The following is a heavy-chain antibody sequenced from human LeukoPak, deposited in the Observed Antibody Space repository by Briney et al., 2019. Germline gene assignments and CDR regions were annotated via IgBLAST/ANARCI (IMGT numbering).Heavy chain of an antibody. D-gene: IGHD6-13*01. CDR3: ARGRYSSSWYGYYYYMDV. CDR1: GGSFSGYY. J-gene: IGHJ6*03. V-gene: IGHV4-34*01. Sequence: SETLSPTCAVYGGSFSGYYWSWIRQPPGKGLEWIGEINHSGSTNYNPSLKSRVTISVDTSKNQFSLKLSSVTAADTAVYYCARGRYSSSWYGYYYYMDVWGKGTTVTVSS. CDR2: INHSGST.